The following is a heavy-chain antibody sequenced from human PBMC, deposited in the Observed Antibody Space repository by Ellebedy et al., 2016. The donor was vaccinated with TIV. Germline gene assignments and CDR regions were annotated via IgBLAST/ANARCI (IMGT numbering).Heavy chain of an antibody. D-gene: IGHD6-13*01. J-gene: IGHJ4*02. CDR1: GYTFTGYY. V-gene: IGHV1-2*04. CDR3: ARLGLERAAAYVDY. Sequence: ASVKVSCKASGYTFTGYYMHWVRQAPGQGLEWMGWINPNSGGTNYAQKFQGWVTMTRDTSISTAYMELSRLTSDDTAVYYCARLGLERAAAYVDYWGQGTLVTVSS. CDR2: INPNSGGT.